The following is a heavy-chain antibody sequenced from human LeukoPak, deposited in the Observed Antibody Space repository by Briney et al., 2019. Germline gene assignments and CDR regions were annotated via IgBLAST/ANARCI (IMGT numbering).Heavy chain of an antibody. J-gene: IGHJ4*02. D-gene: IGHD1-26*01. Sequence: PSETLSLTCAVYGESFSAYYWSWIRQPPGKGLEWIGEINHSGSTNYNPSLKSRVTISVDTSKNQFSLKMSSVTAADTAVYSCASSSGSYYPWRPPEYWGQGTLVNVSS. CDR2: INHSGST. V-gene: IGHV4-34*01. CDR1: GESFSAYY. CDR3: ASSSGSYYPWRPPEY.